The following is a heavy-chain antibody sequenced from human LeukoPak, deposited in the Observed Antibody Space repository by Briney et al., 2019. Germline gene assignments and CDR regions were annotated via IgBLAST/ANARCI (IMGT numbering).Heavy chain of an antibody. CDR2: IKQDGSEK. V-gene: IGHV3-7*01. CDR3: AELGITMIGGV. CDR1: GFTFSSRDW. D-gene: IGHD3-10*02. Sequence: GGSLRLSCVASGFTFSSRDWMTWVRQAPGKGLEWVANIKQDGSEKNYVDSVKGRFTTSRDNAKNSVDLQMNSLRVEDTAVYYCAELGITMIGGVWGKGTTVTISS. J-gene: IGHJ6*04.